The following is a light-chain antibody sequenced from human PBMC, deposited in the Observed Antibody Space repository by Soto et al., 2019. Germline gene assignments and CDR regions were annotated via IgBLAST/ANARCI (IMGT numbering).Light chain of an antibody. CDR1: SGHSSYA. Sequence: QSVLTQSHSASASLGASVKLTCTLSSGHSSYAIAWHQQQPEKGPRYLMKLNSDGSHSKGDGIPDRFSGSSSGAERYLTISSLQSEDEADYYCQTWGTGIRVFGTGTKLTVL. V-gene: IGLV4-69*01. CDR3: QTWGTGIRV. J-gene: IGLJ1*01. CDR2: LNSDGSH.